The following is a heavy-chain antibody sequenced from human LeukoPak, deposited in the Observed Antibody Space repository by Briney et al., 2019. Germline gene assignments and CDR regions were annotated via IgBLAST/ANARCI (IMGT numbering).Heavy chain of an antibody. Sequence: PSETLSLTCTVSGGSISGYYWSWSRQPPGKGVEWIGNLYYMRGAWYKSSLKSRVTTSVDTSRNEFSLKLSSVTAADTAVYFCARDGYRVTGYYYYMDVWGKGTTVTGSS. CDR1: GGSISGYY. D-gene: IGHD5-12*01. V-gene: IGHV4-59*12. CDR2: LYYMRGA. CDR3: ARDGYRVTGYYYYMDV. J-gene: IGHJ6*03.